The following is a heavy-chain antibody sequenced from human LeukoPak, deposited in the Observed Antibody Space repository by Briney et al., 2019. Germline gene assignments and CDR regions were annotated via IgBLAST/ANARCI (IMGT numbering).Heavy chain of an antibody. CDR3: ARESITGHREFDY. J-gene: IGHJ4*02. D-gene: IGHD1-20*01. Sequence: GGSPRLSCAASGFTFGSYSMNWVRQAPGKGLEWISYISSGSRTIYYADSVEGRLTVSRDNAKNSLYLQMRSLRAEDTAVYYCARESITGHREFDYWGQVTLVTVSS. V-gene: IGHV3-48*01. CDR2: ISSGSRTI. CDR1: GFTFGSYS.